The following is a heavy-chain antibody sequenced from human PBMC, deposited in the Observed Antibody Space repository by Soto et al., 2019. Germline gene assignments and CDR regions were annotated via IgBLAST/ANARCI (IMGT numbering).Heavy chain of an antibody. Sequence: PGGSLRLSCAASGFTFSSYAMSWVRQAPGKGLEWVSAISGSGGSTYYADSVKGRFTISRDNSKNTLYLQMNSLRAEDTAVYYCAKKAIFGVAIYTSKALYFDYWGQGTLVTVSS. CDR2: ISGSGGST. D-gene: IGHD3-3*01. CDR3: AKKAIFGVAIYTSKALYFDY. CDR1: GFTFSSYA. V-gene: IGHV3-23*01. J-gene: IGHJ4*02.